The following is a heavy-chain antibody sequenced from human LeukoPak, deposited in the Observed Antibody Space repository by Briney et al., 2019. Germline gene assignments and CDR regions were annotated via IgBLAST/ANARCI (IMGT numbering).Heavy chain of an antibody. V-gene: IGHV3-23*01. D-gene: IGHD2-2*02. J-gene: IGHJ6*03. CDR2: ISGSGGST. CDR3: AKTPKTYCSSTSRYTDYYYYYYMDV. CDR1: GFTFSSYA. Sequence: GGSLRLSCAASGFTFSSYAMSWVRQAPGKGLEWVSAISGSGGSTYYADSVKGRFTISRDNSKNTLYLQMNSLRAEDTAVYYCAKTPKTYCSSTSRYTDYYYYYYMDVWGKGTTVTVSS.